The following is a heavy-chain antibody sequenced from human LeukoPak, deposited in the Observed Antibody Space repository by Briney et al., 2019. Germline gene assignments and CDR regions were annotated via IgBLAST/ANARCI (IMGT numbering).Heavy chain of an antibody. Sequence: PETLSLTCTVSGGSISSSSYYWGWIRQPPGKGLEWIGSIYYSGSTYYNPSLKSRVTISVDTSKNQFSLKLSSVTAADTAVYYCAREDTAMVQIFDYWGQGTLVTVSS. D-gene: IGHD5-18*01. V-gene: IGHV4-39*07. CDR2: IYYSGST. CDR1: GGSISSSSYY. J-gene: IGHJ4*02. CDR3: AREDTAMVQIFDY.